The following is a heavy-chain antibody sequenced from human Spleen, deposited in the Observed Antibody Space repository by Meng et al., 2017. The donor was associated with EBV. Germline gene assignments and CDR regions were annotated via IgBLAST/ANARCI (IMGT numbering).Heavy chain of an antibody. D-gene: IGHD6-13*01. CDR1: GYTFTSYG. J-gene: IGHJ5*02. CDR3: ARDHWVAAAGTQSWFDP. V-gene: IGHV1-18*01. Sequence: QVQRGQSGAEGKKPGASVKVSCKASGYTFTSYGISWVRQAPGQGLEWMGWISAYNGNTNYAQKLQGRVTMTTDTSTSTAYMELRSLRSDDTAVYYCARDHWVAAAGTQSWFDPWGQGTLVTVSS. CDR2: ISAYNGNT.